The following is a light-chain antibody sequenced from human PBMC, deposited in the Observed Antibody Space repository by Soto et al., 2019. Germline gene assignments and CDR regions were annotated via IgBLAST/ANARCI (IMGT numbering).Light chain of an antibody. CDR2: GAS. CDR1: QSVSSSY. Sequence: EIVLTQSPGTLSLSPGERATLSCRASQSVSSSYLAWYQQKPGQAPRLLIYGASRRATGIPDRFSGSGSGRDFTLTISRLEPENFAVYYCQQYRSSPPATFGQGTKLETK. J-gene: IGKJ2*01. V-gene: IGKV3-20*01. CDR3: QQYRSSPPAT.